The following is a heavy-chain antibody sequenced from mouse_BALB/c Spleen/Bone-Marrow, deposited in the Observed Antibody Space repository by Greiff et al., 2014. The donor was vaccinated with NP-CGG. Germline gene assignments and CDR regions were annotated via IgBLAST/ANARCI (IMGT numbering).Heavy chain of an antibody. CDR2: ISSDSSTI. Sequence: VQLKESGGGLVQPGGSRKLSCAASGFTFSSFGMHWVRQAPEKGLEWVAYISSDSSTIYYADTVKGRFTISRDNPKNTLFLQITRLEYADTAMYDCARRHCIDYWGQGTTLTVSS. CDR1: GFTFSSFG. D-gene: IGHD6-1*01. CDR3: ARRHCIDY. J-gene: IGHJ2*01. V-gene: IGHV5-17*02.